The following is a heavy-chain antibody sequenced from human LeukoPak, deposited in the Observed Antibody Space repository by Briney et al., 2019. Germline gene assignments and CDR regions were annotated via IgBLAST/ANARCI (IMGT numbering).Heavy chain of an antibody. J-gene: IGHJ4*02. Sequence: GSLRPSCAASGFTFSSYGMSWVRQAPGKGLEWVSVISVSVASTYYTDSVKGRFTISRDNSKNTLYLQMNSLRAEDTAVYYCATDSLAYCGGDCSIFDSWGQGTLVTVSS. D-gene: IGHD2-21*02. CDR2: ISVSVAST. V-gene: IGHV3-23*01. CDR1: GFTFSSYG. CDR3: ATDSLAYCGGDCSIFDS.